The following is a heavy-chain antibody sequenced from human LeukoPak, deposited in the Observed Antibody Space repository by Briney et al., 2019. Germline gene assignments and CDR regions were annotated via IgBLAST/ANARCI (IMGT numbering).Heavy chain of an antibody. V-gene: IGHV3-74*03. CDR2: ISPDGRTT. CDR1: GFTFSSHW. J-gene: IGHJ5*02. Sequence: GGSLRLSCAGSGFTFSSHWMHWVRQAPGKGLVWVSRISPDGRTTKNADSVEGRFTISRDNARSTLSLLMDSLRDEDTAVCYCAREINKWFDPWGQGTLVTVSS. CDR3: AREINKWFDP.